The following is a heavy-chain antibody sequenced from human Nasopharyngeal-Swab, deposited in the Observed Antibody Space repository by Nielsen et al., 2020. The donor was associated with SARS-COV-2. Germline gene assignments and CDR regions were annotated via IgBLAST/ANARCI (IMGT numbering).Heavy chain of an antibody. V-gene: IGHV3-53*01. CDR2: IYPGGST. D-gene: IGHD5-18*01. J-gene: IGHJ4*02. CDR1: GFSVSYNY. Sequence: GGSLRLSCEVSGFSVSYNYMNWVRQAPGKGLEWVSVIYPGGSTYYADSVKGRFTISRDSSKSTLYLQMSSLRAEDSAVYYCAREVRGYIDCWGQGTLVAVSS. CDR3: AREVRGYIDC.